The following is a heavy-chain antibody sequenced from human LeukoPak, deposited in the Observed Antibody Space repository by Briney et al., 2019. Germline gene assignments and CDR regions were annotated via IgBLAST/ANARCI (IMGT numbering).Heavy chain of an antibody. D-gene: IGHD3-10*01. Sequence: PSETLSLTCTVSGGSISSGGYYWSWIRQHPGKGLEWIGYIYYSGSTYYNPSLKSRVTISVDTSKNQFSLKLSSVTAADTAVYYCARTVLLWFGELPMTGLFDYWGQGTLVTVSS. J-gene: IGHJ4*02. V-gene: IGHV4-31*03. CDR3: ARTVLLWFGELPMTGLFDY. CDR2: IYYSGST. CDR1: GGSISSGGYY.